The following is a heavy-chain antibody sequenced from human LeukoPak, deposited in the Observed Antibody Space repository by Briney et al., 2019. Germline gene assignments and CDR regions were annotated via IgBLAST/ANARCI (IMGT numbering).Heavy chain of an antibody. Sequence: PGGSLRLSCAVSGFTFSSYSMSWVHQAPGKGLEWVSSISSSGTYKYYADSVKGRFTISRDNAKNSLYLQMNSLRAEDTAVYYCAKGKDSVAGATNDYWGQGTLVTVSS. J-gene: IGHJ4*02. V-gene: IGHV3-21*01. CDR1: GFTFSSYS. CDR3: AKGKDSVAGATNDY. D-gene: IGHD6-19*01. CDR2: ISSSGTYK.